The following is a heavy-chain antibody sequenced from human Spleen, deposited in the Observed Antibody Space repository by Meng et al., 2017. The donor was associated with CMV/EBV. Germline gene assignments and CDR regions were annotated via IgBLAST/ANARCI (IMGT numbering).Heavy chain of an antibody. CDR1: GYPFIGYF. D-gene: IGHD3-10*01. CDR2: INPNSGDT. V-gene: IGHV1-2*02. Sequence: ASVKVSCKASGYPFIGYFIYWVRQAPGQGLECMGWINPNSGDTNYAQKFQGRVTMTRDTSITTTYMELSRLRSDDTAVYYCARWRTMVRGVSIRSGDDYWGQGALVTVSS. CDR3: ARWRTMVRGVSIRSGDDY. J-gene: IGHJ4*02.